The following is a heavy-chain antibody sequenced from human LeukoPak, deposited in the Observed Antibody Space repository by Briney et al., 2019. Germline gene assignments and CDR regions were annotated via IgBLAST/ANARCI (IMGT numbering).Heavy chain of an antibody. CDR3: ARLGNDGGKYHYYYYMDV. V-gene: IGHV4-59*01. CDR2: IYYSGSN. CDR1: GGSISSYY. D-gene: IGHD1-1*01. J-gene: IGHJ6*03. Sequence: SETLSLTCTVSGGSISSYYWSWIRQTPGKGLEWIGYIYYSGSNNYNPSLKSRVTISVDTSKNQFSLKLSSVTAADTAVYYCARLGNDGGKYHYYYYMDVWGKGTTVTVSS.